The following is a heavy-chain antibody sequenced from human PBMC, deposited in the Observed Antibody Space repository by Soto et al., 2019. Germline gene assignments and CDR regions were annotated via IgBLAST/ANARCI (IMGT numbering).Heavy chain of an antibody. V-gene: IGHV3-30-3*01. CDR1: GFTFSSYA. J-gene: IGHJ4*02. D-gene: IGHD6-19*01. Sequence: QVQLVESGGGVVQPGRSLRLSCAASGFTFSSYAMHWVRQAPGKGLEWVAVISYDGSNKYYADSVKGRFTISRDNSKNTLYLQMNSLRAEDTAVYYCARSRLAVAGTSSLHYWGQGTLVTVSS. CDR2: ISYDGSNK. CDR3: ARSRLAVAGTSSLHY.